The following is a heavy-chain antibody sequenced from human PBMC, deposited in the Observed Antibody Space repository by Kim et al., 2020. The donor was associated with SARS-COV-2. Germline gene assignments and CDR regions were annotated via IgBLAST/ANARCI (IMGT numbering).Heavy chain of an antibody. CDR3: ARVADYYDSSGYLADY. D-gene: IGHD3-22*01. Sequence: GGSLRLSCAASGFTFSSYAMHWVRQAPGKGLEYVSAISSNGGSTYYANSVKGRFTISRDNSKNTLYLQMGSLRAEYMAVYYCARVADYYDSSGYLADYWGQGTLVTVSS. J-gene: IGHJ4*02. V-gene: IGHV3-64*01. CDR2: ISSNGGST. CDR1: GFTFSSYA.